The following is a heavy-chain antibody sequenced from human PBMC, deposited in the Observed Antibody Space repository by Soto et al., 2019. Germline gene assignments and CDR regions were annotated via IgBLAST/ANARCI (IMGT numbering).Heavy chain of an antibody. D-gene: IGHD2-8*02. CDR3: ASGGSGGRTADFDY. CDR2: ISTDTTTT. J-gene: IGHJ4*02. CDR1: GFTFNTYS. V-gene: IGHV3-48*02. Sequence: LRLSCAASGFTFNTYSMNWVRQVPGKGLEWVSYISTDTTTTHYADSVKGRFTVSRDNAKNSLYLQMNSLRDEDSAVYYCASGGSGGRTADFDYWGQGTMVTVSS.